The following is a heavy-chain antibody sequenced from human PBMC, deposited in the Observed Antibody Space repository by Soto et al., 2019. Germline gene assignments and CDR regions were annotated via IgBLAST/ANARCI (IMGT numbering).Heavy chain of an antibody. CDR3: ARGTRRSDYFDY. V-gene: IGHV1-24*01. Sequence: ASVKVSCKASGYTFTSYYMHWVRQAPGKGLEWMGGFDPEDGERIYAKKFQGRVTMTEDTSTNTAYMDLSSLKSDDTAVYYCARGTRRSDYFDYWGQGTLVTVSS. J-gene: IGHJ4*02. CDR2: FDPEDGER. CDR1: GYTFTSYY.